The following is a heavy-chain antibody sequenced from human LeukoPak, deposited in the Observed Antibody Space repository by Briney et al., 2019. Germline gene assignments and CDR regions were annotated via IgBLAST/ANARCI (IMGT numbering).Heavy chain of an antibody. D-gene: IGHD3-22*01. CDR1: GFTFEDYA. J-gene: IGHJ4*02. Sequence: SLRLSCAASGFTFEDYAMYWVRQAPGKGLEWVSGISWNSGNVGYADSVRGRFTISRDNAKNSLYLQMNSLRAEDTALYYCAKGIYYYDSSGYLPFDFWGQGTLVTVYS. CDR3: AKGIYYYDSSGYLPFDF. CDR2: ISWNSGNV. V-gene: IGHV3-9*01.